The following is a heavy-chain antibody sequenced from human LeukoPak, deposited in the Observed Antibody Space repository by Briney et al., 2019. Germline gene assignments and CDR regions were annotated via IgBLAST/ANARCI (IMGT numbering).Heavy chain of an antibody. J-gene: IGHJ6*02. CDR3: AKRPGFPYYYYGMDV. Sequence: GGSLRLSCAVSGFTFTTYAMTWVRQAPGKGLEWVSAISGSGTSTYYADSVKGRFTISRDNSKNTLYLQMNSLRAEDTAVYYCAKRPGFPYYYYGMDVWGQGTTVTVSS. V-gene: IGHV3-23*01. D-gene: IGHD1-14*01. CDR1: GFTFTTYA. CDR2: ISGSGTST.